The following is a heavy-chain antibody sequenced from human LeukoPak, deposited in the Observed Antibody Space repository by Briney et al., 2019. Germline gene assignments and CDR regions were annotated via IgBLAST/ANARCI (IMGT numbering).Heavy chain of an antibody. J-gene: IGHJ4*02. CDR2: IYYSGST. V-gene: IGHV4-39*01. Sequence: SETLSLTCTVSGASISSTSHYWGWIRQPPGKGLEWIGSIYYSGSTYYNPSLKSRVTISVDTSKNQFSLKLSSVTAADTAVYYCARHSTGRRFYYYGSGSYYDVRPYYFDYWGQGTLVTVSS. D-gene: IGHD3-10*01. CDR3: ARHSTGRRFYYYGSGSYYDVRPYYFDY. CDR1: GASISSTSHY.